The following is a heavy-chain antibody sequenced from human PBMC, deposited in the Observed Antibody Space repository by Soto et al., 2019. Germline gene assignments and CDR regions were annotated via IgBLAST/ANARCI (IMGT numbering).Heavy chain of an antibody. V-gene: IGHV3-30-3*01. CDR1: GFTFSSYA. D-gene: IGHD6-6*01. J-gene: IGHJ2*01. Sequence: QVQLVESGGGVVQPGRSLRLSCAASGFTFSSYAMHWVRQAPGKGLGWVAVISYDGSNKYYADSVKGRFTISRDNSKNTLYLQMNSLRAEDTAVYYCARDRVHSSSSYFDLWGRGTLVTVSS. CDR2: ISYDGSNK. CDR3: ARDRVHSSSSYFDL.